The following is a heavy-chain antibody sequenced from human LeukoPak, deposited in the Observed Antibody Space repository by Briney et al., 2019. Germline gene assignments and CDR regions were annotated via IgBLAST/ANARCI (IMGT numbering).Heavy chain of an antibody. D-gene: IGHD4-23*01. CDR2: INSDGSST. V-gene: IGHV3-74*01. CDR3: ARDNKFQKVVSYYGMDV. Sequence: PGGSLRLSCAASGFTLSSYWMHWVRQAPGKGLVWVSRINSDGSSTNYADSVKGRFIISRDNAKNTLYLQMNSLRAEDTAVYYCARDNKFQKVVSYYGMDVWGQGTTVTVSS. CDR1: GFTLSSYW. J-gene: IGHJ6*02.